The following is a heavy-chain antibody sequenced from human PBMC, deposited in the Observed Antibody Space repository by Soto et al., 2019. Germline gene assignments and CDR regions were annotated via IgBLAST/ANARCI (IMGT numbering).Heavy chain of an antibody. J-gene: IGHJ4*02. Sequence: QVRLEESGPGRVKPSETLSLSCIVSGGTISTYPWSWIRQPPGKGLEWIGFIYHTGSTNYNPSFRSRVTMSVDTSKNHFSLRLSSVTAADTAVYYCARQGGGSSWFRGDHWVQGTLVTVSS. D-gene: IGHD6-13*01. CDR1: GGTISTYP. CDR2: IYHTGST. CDR3: ARQGGGSSWFRGDH. V-gene: IGHV4-59*08.